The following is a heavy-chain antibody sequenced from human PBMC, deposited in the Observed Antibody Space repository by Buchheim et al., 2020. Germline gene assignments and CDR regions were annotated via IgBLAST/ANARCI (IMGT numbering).Heavy chain of an antibody. CDR3: AREPLDGYNVPLNFDY. D-gene: IGHD5-24*01. CDR2: IYYSGST. Sequence: QLQLQESGPGLVKPSETLSLTCTVSGGSISSSSYYWGWIRQPPGKGLEWIGSIYYSGSTYYNPSLKRRVTISVDTSKNQFSLKLSSVTAADTAVYYGAREPLDGYNVPLNFDYWGQGTL. V-gene: IGHV4-39*07. CDR1: GGSISSSSYY. J-gene: IGHJ4*02.